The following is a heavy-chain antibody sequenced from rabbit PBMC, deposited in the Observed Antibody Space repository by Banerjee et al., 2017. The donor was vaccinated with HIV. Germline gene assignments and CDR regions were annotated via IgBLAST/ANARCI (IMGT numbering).Heavy chain of an antibody. CDR3: ARRDVYDAAGASMYGDSMYAFNL. J-gene: IGHJ4*01. Sequence: QEQLEESGGDLVKPEGSLTLTCTASGFSFSSSYWISWVRQAPGKGLEWLACIYAGSSGNTYYASWAKGRFTISKTSSTTVTLQMTSLTAADTATYFCARRDVYDAAGASMYGDSMYAFNLWGPGTLVTVS. V-gene: IGHV1S45*01. D-gene: IGHD2-1*01. CDR1: GFSFSSSYW. CDR2: IYAGSSGNT.